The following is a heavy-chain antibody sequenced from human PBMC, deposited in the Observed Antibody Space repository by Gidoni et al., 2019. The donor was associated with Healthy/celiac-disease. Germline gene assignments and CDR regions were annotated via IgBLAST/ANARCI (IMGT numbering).Heavy chain of an antibody. Sequence: QVQLVESGGGVVQPGRSLRLSCAASGFTFSSYGMHWVRQAQGKGLEWVAVISYDGSNKYYADSVKGRFTISRDNSKNTLYLQMNSLRAEDTAVYYCAKDRGYCSGGSCYSTGPWYFDLWGRGTLVTVSS. D-gene: IGHD2-15*01. CDR2: ISYDGSNK. J-gene: IGHJ2*01. CDR3: AKDRGYCSGGSCYSTGPWYFDL. V-gene: IGHV3-30*18. CDR1: GFTFSSYG.